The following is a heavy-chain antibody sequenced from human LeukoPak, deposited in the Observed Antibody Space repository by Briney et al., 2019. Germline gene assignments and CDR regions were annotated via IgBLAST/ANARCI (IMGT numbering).Heavy chain of an antibody. CDR3: ARGVNNYGSAFDI. V-gene: IGHV4-34*01. CDR2: IIHSGST. Sequence: PSETLSLTCAVYGGSFSGYYWTWFRQPPGKGLDWIGEIIHSGSTYYNPSLKSRMTITVDTSKNQFSLKLTSVTAADTAVYYCARGVNNYGSAFDIWGQGTMVTVSS. D-gene: IGHD5-18*01. J-gene: IGHJ3*02. CDR1: GGSFSGYY.